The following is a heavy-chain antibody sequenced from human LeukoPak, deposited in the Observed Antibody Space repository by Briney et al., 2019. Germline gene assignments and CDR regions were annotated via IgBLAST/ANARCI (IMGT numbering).Heavy chain of an antibody. Sequence: ASVKVSCKAAGYPFISFGISWVRQAPGQGLEWMGWISAYNGKTEIAQRFQDRVTMTTDTSTTTAYMELRSLRSDDTAMYYCTRDHEDVYGSGSYKLWGQGTRVTVSS. D-gene: IGHD3-10*01. J-gene: IGHJ4*02. CDR3: TRDHEDVYGSGSYKL. V-gene: IGHV1-18*01. CDR1: GYPFISFG. CDR2: ISAYNGKT.